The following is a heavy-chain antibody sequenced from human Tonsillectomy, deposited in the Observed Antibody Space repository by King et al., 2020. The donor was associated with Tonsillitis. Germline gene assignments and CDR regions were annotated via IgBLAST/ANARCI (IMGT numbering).Heavy chain of an antibody. Sequence: VQLQESGPGLVKPSETLSLTCTVSGGSIGNSSYYWGWLRQPPGQGLEWIGSVYYSGSTHYNPSLKSRVTISVDTTQNQFSLKLSSATAADTALYYCARQISLYPYYFDSWGQGTLVTVSS. CDR2: VYYSGST. J-gene: IGHJ4*02. CDR3: ARQISLYPYYFDS. CDR1: GGSIGNSSYY. V-gene: IGHV4-39*01.